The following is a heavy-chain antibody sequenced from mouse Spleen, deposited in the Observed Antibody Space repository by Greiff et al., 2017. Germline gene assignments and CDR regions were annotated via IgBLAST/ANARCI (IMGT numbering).Heavy chain of an antibody. CDR3: AREKNSLPLVFDV. D-gene: IGHD1-1*01. CDR2: IYPSDSET. Sequence: QVQLQQPGAELVRPGSSVKLSCKASGYTFTSYWMDWVKQRPGQGLEWIGNIYPSDSETHYNQKFKDKATLTVDKSYSTAYMQLSRLTSEDSAVYYRAREKNSLPLVFDVWGAGTTVTVSS. V-gene: IGHV1-61*01. J-gene: IGHJ1*01. CDR1: GYTFTSYW.